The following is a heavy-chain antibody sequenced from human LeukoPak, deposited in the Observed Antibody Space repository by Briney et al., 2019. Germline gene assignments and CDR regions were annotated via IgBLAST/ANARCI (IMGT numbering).Heavy chain of an antibody. CDR2: IYTSGST. CDR3: ARGPYSSSWYWFDP. V-gene: IGHV4-4*07. J-gene: IGHJ5*02. Sequence: RTSETLSLTCTVSGGSISSYYWSWIRQPAGKGLEWIGRIYTSGSTNYNPSLKSRVTMSVDTSKNQFSLKLSSVTAADTAVYYCARGPYSSSWYWFDPWGQGTLVTVSS. CDR1: GGSISSYY. D-gene: IGHD6-13*01.